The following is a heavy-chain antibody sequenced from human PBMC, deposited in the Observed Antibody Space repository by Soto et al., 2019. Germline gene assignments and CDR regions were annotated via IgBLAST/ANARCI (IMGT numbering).Heavy chain of an antibody. D-gene: IGHD6-19*01. CDR3: ARAAIAGAGAFDY. CDR2: ISAFNAKT. J-gene: IGHJ4*02. Sequence: QVQLVQSGAEVKKPGASVKVSCTASGYTYFSYGISWVRQAPGQGLEWLGWISAFNAKTNYAPKFQARVTLTTDASTRTAYMELRGLRSVDTAVYFCARAAIAGAGAFDYWGQGALVIVSS. CDR1: GYTYFSYG. V-gene: IGHV1-18*04.